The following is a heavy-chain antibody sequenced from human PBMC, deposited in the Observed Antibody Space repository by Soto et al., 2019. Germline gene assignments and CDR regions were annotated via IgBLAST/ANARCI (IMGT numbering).Heavy chain of an antibody. CDR3: AKDPTPVVRQYFDL. Sequence: EVQLLESGGGLVQPGGSLRLSCAASGFTFSSYAMSWVRQAPGKGLEWVSVISDSGGFTYYADSVRGRFTISRDNSKHTLYLQMNTLRAEDTAVYYCAKDPTPVVRQYFDLWGRGTLVTVSS. D-gene: IGHD3-22*01. CDR1: GFTFSSYA. CDR2: ISDSGGFT. J-gene: IGHJ2*01. V-gene: IGHV3-23*01.